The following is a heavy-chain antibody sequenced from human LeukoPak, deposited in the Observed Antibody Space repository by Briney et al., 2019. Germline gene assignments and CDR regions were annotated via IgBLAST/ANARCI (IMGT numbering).Heavy chain of an antibody. CDR3: ARDLTARGSFDY. J-gene: IGHJ4*02. CDR2: NYPTGDT. V-gene: IGHV4-4*07. CDR1: GVSVTNYY. Sequence: SEALSLTCSVSGVSVTNYYWSWVRQPAGKRLEWIGRNYPTGDTIYNPSLKSRVTMSVDMSKNHLSLKLTSVTAADAAVYYCARDLTARGSFDYWGQGILVSVSS. D-gene: IGHD3-16*01.